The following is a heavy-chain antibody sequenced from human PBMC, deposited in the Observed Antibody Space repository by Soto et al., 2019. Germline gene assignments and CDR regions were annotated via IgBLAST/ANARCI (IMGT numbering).Heavy chain of an antibody. CDR1: GFTFSGYT. CDR2: ISGSGGST. D-gene: IGHD2-2*01. Sequence: GGSLRLSCAASGFTFSGYTMSWVRQAPGKGLEWVSAISGSGGSTYYADSVKGRFTISRDNPKSTLYLQMNSLRAEDTAVYYCAKDTSSIVVVPAAIPYWGQGTLVTVSS. CDR3: AKDTSSIVVVPAAIPY. V-gene: IGHV3-23*01. J-gene: IGHJ4*02.